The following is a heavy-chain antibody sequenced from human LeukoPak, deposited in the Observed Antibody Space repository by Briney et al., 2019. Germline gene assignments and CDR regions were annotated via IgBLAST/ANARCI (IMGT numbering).Heavy chain of an antibody. D-gene: IGHD6-19*01. V-gene: IGHV3-30*03. CDR3: AVGRQWLVPDYFDY. J-gene: IGHJ4*02. CDR1: GFTFSIYG. CDR2: VSYDGTNK. Sequence: GGSLRLSCEASGFTFSIYGMHWVRQAPGKGLEWVAVVSYDGTNKFYADSVKGRFTISRDSSKNTLYLQMNSLGVEDTAVYYCAVGRQWLVPDYFDYWGQGTLVTVSS.